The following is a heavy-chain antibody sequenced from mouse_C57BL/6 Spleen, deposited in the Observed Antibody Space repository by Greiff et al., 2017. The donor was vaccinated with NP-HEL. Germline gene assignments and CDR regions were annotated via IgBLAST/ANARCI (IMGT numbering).Heavy chain of an antibody. D-gene: IGHD1-1*01. CDR3: ANYGSSPYYAMDD. CDR2: IYPGDGDT. CDR1: GYAFSSSW. Sequence: VQVVESGPELVKPGASVKISCKASGYAFSSSWMNWVKQRPGKGLEWIGRIYPGDGDTNYNGKFKGKATLTADKSSSTAYMQLSSLTSEDSAVYFCANYGSSPYYAMDDWGQGTSVTVSS. V-gene: IGHV1-82*01. J-gene: IGHJ4*01.